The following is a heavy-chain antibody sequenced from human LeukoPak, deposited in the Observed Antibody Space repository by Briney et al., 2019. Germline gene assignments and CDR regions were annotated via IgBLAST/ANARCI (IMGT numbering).Heavy chain of an antibody. V-gene: IGHV1-2*04. Sequence: ASVKVSCKASGYTFTGYYMHWVRQAPGQGLEWMGWINPNSGGTNYAQKFQGWVTMTRDTSISTAYMELSRLRSDDTAVYYCARDRSESVGIVATGLFDYWGQGTLVTVSS. CDR3: ARDRSESVGIVATGLFDY. CDR2: INPNSGGT. J-gene: IGHJ4*02. D-gene: IGHD5-12*01. CDR1: GYTFTGYY.